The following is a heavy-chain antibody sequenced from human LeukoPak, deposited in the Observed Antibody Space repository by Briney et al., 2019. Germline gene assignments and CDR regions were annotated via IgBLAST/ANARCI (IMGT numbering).Heavy chain of an antibody. J-gene: IGHJ4*02. CDR1: GFAFSTYA. Sequence: GRSLRLSCAASGFAFSTYAMHWGRQAPGKGLEWVAVISYNGSEVYYGDSVKGRFTISRDNSRNTLYLQMNRLRVEDTAVYHCAKAGCSSARCCTNYWGQGTSVTVSS. V-gene: IGHV3-30*18. CDR2: ISYNGSEV. CDR3: AKAGCSSARCCTNY. D-gene: IGHD2-8*01.